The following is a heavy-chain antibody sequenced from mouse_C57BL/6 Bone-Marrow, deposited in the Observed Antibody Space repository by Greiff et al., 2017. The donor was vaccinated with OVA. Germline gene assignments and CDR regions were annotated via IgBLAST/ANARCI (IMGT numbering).Heavy chain of an antibody. Sequence: VQLVESGAELARPGASVKLSCKASGYTFTSYGISWVKQRTGQGLEWIGEIYPRSGNTYYNEKFKGKATLTADKSSSTAYMELRSLTSEDSAVYFCARANWAWFAYWGQGTLVTVSA. J-gene: IGHJ3*01. CDR1: GYTFTSYG. CDR2: IYPRSGNT. D-gene: IGHD4-1*02. CDR3: ARANWAWFAY. V-gene: IGHV1-81*01.